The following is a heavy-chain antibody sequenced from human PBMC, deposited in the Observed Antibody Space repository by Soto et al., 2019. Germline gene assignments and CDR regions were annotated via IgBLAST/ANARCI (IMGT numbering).Heavy chain of an antibody. CDR3: ARGMTTVTPPDY. Sequence: GGSLRLSCAASGFTVSSNYMSWVRQAPGKGLEWVSVIYSGGSTYYADSVKGRFTISRDNSKNTLYLQMNSLRAEDTAVYYCARGMTTVTPPDYWGQGTLVTVSS. CDR1: GFTVSSNY. V-gene: IGHV3-66*01. D-gene: IGHD4-17*01. J-gene: IGHJ4*02. CDR2: IYSGGST.